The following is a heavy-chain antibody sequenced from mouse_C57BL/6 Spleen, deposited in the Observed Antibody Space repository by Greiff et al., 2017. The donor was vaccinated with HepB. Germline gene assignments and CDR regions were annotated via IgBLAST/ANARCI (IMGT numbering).Heavy chain of an antibody. CDR1: GYSITSGYY. CDR2: ISYDGSN. D-gene: IGHD1-1*01. J-gene: IGHJ3*01. CDR3: AREGDYGAWFAY. V-gene: IGHV3-6*01. Sequence: EVQVVESGPGLVKPSQSLSLTCSVTGYSITSGYYWNWIRQFPGNKLEWMGYISYDGSNNYNPSLKNRISITRDTSKNQFFLKLNSVTTEDTATYYCAREGDYGAWFAYWGQGTLVTVSA.